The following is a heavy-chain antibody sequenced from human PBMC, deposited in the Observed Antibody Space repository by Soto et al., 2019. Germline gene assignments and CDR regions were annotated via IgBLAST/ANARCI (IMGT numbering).Heavy chain of an antibody. J-gene: IGHJ6*02. V-gene: IGHV3-15*01. CDR2: IKSKTDGGTT. D-gene: IGHD2-2*01. CDR3: TSYCSSTSCYYYYYGMDV. CDR1: GFTFSNAW. Sequence: GGSLRLSCAASGFTFSNAWMSWVRQAPGKGLEWVGRIKSKTDGGTTDYAAPVKGRFTISRHDSKNTLYLQMNSLKTEDTAVYYCTSYCSSTSCYYYYYGMDVWGQGTTVTV.